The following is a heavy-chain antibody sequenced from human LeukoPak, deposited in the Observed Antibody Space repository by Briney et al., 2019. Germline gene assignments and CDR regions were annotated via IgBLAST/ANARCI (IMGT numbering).Heavy chain of an antibody. CDR3: AKDGYYDLWSGYYYGSGGFRGMDV. Sequence: GESLRLSCAASGFTFSSYAMSWVRQTPGKGLEWVSAISGSGGSTYYADSVKGRFTISRDNSKNTLYLQMNSLRAEDTAVYYCAKDGYYDLWSGYYYGSGGFRGMDVWGQGTTVTVSS. CDR1: GFTFSSYA. J-gene: IGHJ6*02. D-gene: IGHD3-3*01. CDR2: ISGSGGST. V-gene: IGHV3-23*01.